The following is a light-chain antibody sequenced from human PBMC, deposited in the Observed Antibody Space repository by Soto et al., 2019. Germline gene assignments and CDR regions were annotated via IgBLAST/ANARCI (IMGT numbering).Light chain of an antibody. V-gene: IGLV1-51*01. J-gene: IGLJ1*01. Sequence: QSVLTQPPSVSAAPGQKVTISCSGSSSNIGGNSVSWYQQLPGTAPKLLIYDDDKRPSGIPDRFSGSKSGTSATLRITGFQTGDEADHYCGSWDSSLSDYVLANGTKVTVL. CDR3: GSWDSSLSDYV. CDR2: DDD. CDR1: SSNIGGNS.